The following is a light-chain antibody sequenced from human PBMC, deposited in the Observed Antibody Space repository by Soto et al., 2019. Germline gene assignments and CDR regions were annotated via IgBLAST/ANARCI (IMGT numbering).Light chain of an antibody. CDR1: QSVSSN. CDR2: GAS. V-gene: IGKV3-15*01. CDR3: QQYYDWPIT. Sequence: EIVMTQSPATLSVSAGERATLSFRASQSVSSNLAWYQQKPGQAPRLLIYGASTRATGIPARFSGSGSGTEFTLTISSLQSEDFAVYYSQQYYDWPITFGQGTRLEIK. J-gene: IGKJ5*01.